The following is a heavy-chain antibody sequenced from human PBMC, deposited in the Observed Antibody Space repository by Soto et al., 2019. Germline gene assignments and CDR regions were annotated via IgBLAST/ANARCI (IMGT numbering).Heavy chain of an antibody. Sequence: QVQLVESGGGVVQPGRSLRLPCAASGFTFSTYGMHWVRQAPGKGLEWVAVISYDGRNKYYADSVKGRFTISRDNSKNTLYLQMSSLRAEDTAVYYCAKGFSYSVIDYWGQGTLVTVSS. CDR3: AKGFSYSVIDY. V-gene: IGHV3-30*18. J-gene: IGHJ4*02. CDR2: ISYDGRNK. D-gene: IGHD5-18*01. CDR1: GFTFSTYG.